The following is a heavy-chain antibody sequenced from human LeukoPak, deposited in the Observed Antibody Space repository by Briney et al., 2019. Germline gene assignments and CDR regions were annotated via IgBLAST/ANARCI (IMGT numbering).Heavy chain of an antibody. J-gene: IGHJ4*02. CDR2: ISGSGGST. Sequence: PGGSLRLSCAASGFTFSSYAMSWVPQAPGKGLEWVSAISGSGGSTYYADSVKGRFTISRDNSKNTLYLQMNSLRAEDTAVYYCAKAAPSYTAMVEYYFDYWGQGTLVTVSS. D-gene: IGHD5-18*01. CDR1: GFTFSSYA. V-gene: IGHV3-23*01. CDR3: AKAAPSYTAMVEYYFDY.